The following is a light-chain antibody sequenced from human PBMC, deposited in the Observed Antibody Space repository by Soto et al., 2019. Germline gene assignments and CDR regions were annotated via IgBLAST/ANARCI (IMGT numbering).Light chain of an antibody. CDR2: DTS. Sequence: MTQSPSSVSASVGDRLTITCRASQSINSWWLAWYQHKPGQTPRLLIYDTSTRATGVPARFSGSRSGPEFTLTINSLQSEDFAIYYCQPYNNWPLTFGGGTKVESK. J-gene: IGKJ4*01. V-gene: IGKV3-15*01. CDR3: QPYNNWPLT. CDR1: QSINSW.